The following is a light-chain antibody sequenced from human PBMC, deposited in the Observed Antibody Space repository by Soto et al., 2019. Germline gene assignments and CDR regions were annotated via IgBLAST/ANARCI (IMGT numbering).Light chain of an antibody. CDR2: EVS. V-gene: IGLV2-14*01. J-gene: IGLJ1*01. Sequence: QSVLTQPASVSGSPGQSITISCTGTSSGVGGYNYVSWYQQHPGKAPKLMIYEVSNRPSGVSNRFSGSKSGNTASLTISGLQAEDEADYYCSSYTSSSTYYVFGTGTKVTVL. CDR3: SSYTSSSTYYV. CDR1: SSGVGGYNY.